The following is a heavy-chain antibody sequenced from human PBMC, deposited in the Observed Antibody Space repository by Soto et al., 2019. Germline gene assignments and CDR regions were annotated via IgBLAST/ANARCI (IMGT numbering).Heavy chain of an antibody. CDR1: GFSLSTSGMC. CDR3: ARSYYASSGCDY. CDR2: IDWDDDK. V-gene: IGHV2-70*11. Sequence: SGPTLVNPTETLTLTCTFSGFSLSTSGMCVSWIRQPPGKALEWLARIDWDDDKYYSTSLKTRLTISKDTSKNQVVLTMTNMDLVDTATYYCARSYYASSGCDYWGQGPLVTAPQ. D-gene: IGHD3-22*01. J-gene: IGHJ4*02.